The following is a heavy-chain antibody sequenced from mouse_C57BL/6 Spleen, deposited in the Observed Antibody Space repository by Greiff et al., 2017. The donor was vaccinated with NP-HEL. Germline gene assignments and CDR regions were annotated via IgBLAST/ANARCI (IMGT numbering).Heavy chain of an antibody. D-gene: IGHD1-1*01. Sequence: EVMLVESGGGLVKPGGSLKLSCAASGFTFSSYAMSWVRQTPEKRLEWVATISDGGSYTYYPDNVKGRFTISRDNAKNNLYLQMSHLKSEDTAMYYCARIYYYGSSLPYYFDYWGQGTTLTVSS. CDR3: ARIYYYGSSLPYYFDY. CDR1: GFTFSSYA. CDR2: ISDGGSYT. V-gene: IGHV5-4*03. J-gene: IGHJ2*01.